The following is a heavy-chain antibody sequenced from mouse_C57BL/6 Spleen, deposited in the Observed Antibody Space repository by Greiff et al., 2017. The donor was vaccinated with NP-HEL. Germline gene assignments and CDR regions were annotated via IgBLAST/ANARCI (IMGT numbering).Heavy chain of an antibody. CDR1: GYAFTNYL. CDR2: INPGSGGT. J-gene: IGHJ2*01. D-gene: IGHD1-1*01. CDR3: ARTYGSRDYFDY. V-gene: IGHV1-54*01. Sequence: QVQLKESGAELVRPGTSVKVSCKASGYAFTNYLIEWVKQRPGQGLEWIGVINPGSGGTTYNEKFKGKATLTADKSSSTAYMQLSSLTSEDSAVYFCARTYGSRDYFDYWGQGTTLTVSS.